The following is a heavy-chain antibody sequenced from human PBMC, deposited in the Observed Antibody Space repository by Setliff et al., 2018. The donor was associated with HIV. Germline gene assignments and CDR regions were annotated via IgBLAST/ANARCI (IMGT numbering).Heavy chain of an antibody. J-gene: IGHJ4*02. D-gene: IGHD6-19*01. V-gene: IGHV1-3*01. CDR3: ARGSCSGCYLSDY. CDR2: INAGDDNT. Sequence: ASVKVSCKAFGYTFSTNAIHWVRQAPGQRLEWMGYINAGDDNTKYSQKFQERVTITRDTSANTAYMELSSLRSEDTAVYYCARGSCSGCYLSDYWGLGTLVTVSS. CDR1: GYTFSTNA.